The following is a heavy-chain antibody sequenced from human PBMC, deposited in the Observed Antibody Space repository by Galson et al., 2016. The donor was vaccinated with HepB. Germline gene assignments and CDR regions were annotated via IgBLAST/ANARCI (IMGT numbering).Heavy chain of an antibody. Sequence: SVKVSCKASGYTFTGYAVNWVRQAPGRGLEWMGWINTNTGNPTYAQDFAGRFVFSLDTSVNTAYLLMSSLEAEDTAVYYCARGDSRDHLDSWGQGTLVTVSS. V-gene: IGHV7-4-1*02. CDR1: GYTFTGYA. CDR2: INTNTGNP. CDR3: ARGDSRDHLDS. J-gene: IGHJ4*02. D-gene: IGHD3-22*01.